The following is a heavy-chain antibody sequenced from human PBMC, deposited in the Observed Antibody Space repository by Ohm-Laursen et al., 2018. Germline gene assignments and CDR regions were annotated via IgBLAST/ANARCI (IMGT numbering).Heavy chain of an antibody. J-gene: IGHJ4*02. CDR1: GFTFSSYS. Sequence: SLRLSCSASGFTFSSYSMNWVRQAPGKGLEWVSYISSSSSTIYYADSVKGRLTISRDNAKNSLNLQMNTLRAGDTAIYYCARDAGIAAAGTGLDYWGQGALVTVSS. V-gene: IGHV3-48*04. D-gene: IGHD6-13*01. CDR3: ARDAGIAAAGTGLDY. CDR2: ISSSSSTI.